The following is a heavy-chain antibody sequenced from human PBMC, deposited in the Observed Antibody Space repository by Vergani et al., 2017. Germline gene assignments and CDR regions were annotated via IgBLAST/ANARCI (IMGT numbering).Heavy chain of an antibody. D-gene: IGHD6-13*01. CDR3: ARDLGYTAAGNYYYYMDV. V-gene: IGHV3-64*01. CDR1: GFTFSSYA. Sequence: EVQLVESGGGLVQPGGSLRLSCAASGFTFSSYAMHWVRQAPGKGLEYVSAISSNGGSTYYANSVKGRFTISRDNSKNTLYIQMGSLRAEDMAVYYCARDLGYTAAGNYYYYMDVWGKGP. CDR2: ISSNGGST. J-gene: IGHJ6*03.